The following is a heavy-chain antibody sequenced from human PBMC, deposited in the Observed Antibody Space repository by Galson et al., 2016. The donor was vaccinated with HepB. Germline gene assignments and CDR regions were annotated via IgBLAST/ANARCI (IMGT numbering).Heavy chain of an antibody. D-gene: IGHD4-17*01. Sequence: SVKVSCKVSGYSLSELSIHWVRQAPGKGLEWMGGFDPEDGEIAYAKKIQGRVTMTEDTSADTAYMELSSLRSEDTAVYYCHYGDYGDAFNRYYYHGMDVWGQGTTVTVFS. CDR3: HYGDYGDAFNRYYYHGMDV. J-gene: IGHJ6*02. V-gene: IGHV1-24*01. CDR1: GYSLSELS. CDR2: FDPEDGEI.